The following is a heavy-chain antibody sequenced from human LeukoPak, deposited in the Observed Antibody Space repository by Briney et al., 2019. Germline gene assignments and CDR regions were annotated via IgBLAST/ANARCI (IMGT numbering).Heavy chain of an antibody. CDR3: ARDDFDFDS. Sequence: ASVKVSCKASGYTFVTYGISWVRQAPGQGLEWMGWINPHTGDTKNAQKFHDRVTMTAGPFTDTAYMELRSLRSDDTAVYYCARDDFDFDSWGQGTLVTVS. D-gene: IGHD3/OR15-3a*01. V-gene: IGHV1-18*01. J-gene: IGHJ4*02. CDR2: INPHTGDT. CDR1: GYTFVTYG.